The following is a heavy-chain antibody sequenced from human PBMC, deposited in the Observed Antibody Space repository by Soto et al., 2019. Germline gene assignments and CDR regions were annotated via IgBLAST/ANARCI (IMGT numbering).Heavy chain of an antibody. Sequence: GGSLRLSCAASGFTFSSYAMTWVRQAPGKGLEWVSSIDVTGGRTYYADSVKGRFTISRDSSKNTLYLQMDSLRDEDTAVYYCAKLSSAGSDYWGQGTLVTVSS. CDR2: IDVTGGRT. CDR3: AKLSSAGSDY. J-gene: IGHJ4*02. CDR1: GFTFSSYA. D-gene: IGHD6-19*01. V-gene: IGHV3-23*01.